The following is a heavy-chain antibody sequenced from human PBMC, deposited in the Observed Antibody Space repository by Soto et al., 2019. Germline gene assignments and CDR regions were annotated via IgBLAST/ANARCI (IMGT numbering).Heavy chain of an antibody. V-gene: IGHV3-11*05. D-gene: IGHD1-26*01. CDR3: ARDHGIVGATRGYYYYYGMDV. CDR2: ISSSSSYT. Sequence: PGGSLRLSCAASGFTFSDYYMSWIRQAPGKGLEWVSYISSSSSYTNYADSVKGRFTISRDNAKNSLYLQMNSLRAEDTAVYYCARDHGIVGATRGYYYYYGMDVWGQGTTVTVSS. CDR1: GFTFSDYY. J-gene: IGHJ6*02.